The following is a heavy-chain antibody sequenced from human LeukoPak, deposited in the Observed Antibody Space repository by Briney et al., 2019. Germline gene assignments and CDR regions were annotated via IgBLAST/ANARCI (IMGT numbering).Heavy chain of an antibody. V-gene: IGHV1-18*01. J-gene: IGHJ2*01. CDR1: GYTFTNYD. D-gene: IGHD3-16*01. Sequence: GASVKVSCKASGYTFTNYDISWVRQAPGQRLEWMGWINPYDGNTNYAQNLQGRVTMTTDTSTSTAYMELRSLRSDATALYCGGRGGGGWYFDLWGRGTLVTVSS. CDR2: INPYDGNT. CDR3: GRGGGGWYFDL.